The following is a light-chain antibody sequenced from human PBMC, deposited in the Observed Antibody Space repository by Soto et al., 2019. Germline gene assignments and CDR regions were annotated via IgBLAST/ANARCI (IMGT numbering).Light chain of an antibody. CDR1: QSVSSY. CDR2: DAS. CDR3: QEGRNWLT. V-gene: IGKV3-11*01. J-gene: IGKJ5*01. Sequence: EIVLTQSPATLSLSPGERATLSCRASQSVSSYLAWYQQKPGQAPRLLIYDASNRATGIPARFSGSGSGTDFTLTISSLEPEDYAVYECQEGRNWLTSGPGTGVEIK.